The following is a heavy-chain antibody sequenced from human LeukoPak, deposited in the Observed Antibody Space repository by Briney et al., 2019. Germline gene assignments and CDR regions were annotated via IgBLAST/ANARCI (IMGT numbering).Heavy chain of an antibody. CDR2: ISAYNGNT. CDR1: GYTFTSYG. D-gene: IGHD3-16*02. V-gene: IGHV1-18*04. Sequence: ASVKVSCKASGYTFTSYGISWVRQAPGQGLEWMGWISAYNGNTNYAQKLQGRVTMTTDTSTSTAYMELRSLRSDDTAVYYCARNPLRPDYDYVWGSYRQEYYFDHWGQGTLVIVSS. CDR3: ARNPLRPDYDYVWGSYRQEYYFDH. J-gene: IGHJ4*02.